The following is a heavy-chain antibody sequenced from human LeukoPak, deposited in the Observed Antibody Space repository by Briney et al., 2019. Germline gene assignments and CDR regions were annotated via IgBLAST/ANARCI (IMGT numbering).Heavy chain of an antibody. CDR1: GFTFKSYW. D-gene: IGHD3-3*01. CDR3: AREDFWRGYYDY. CDR2: IKLDGSEK. Sequence: GGSLRLSCAASGFTFKSYWMGWVRQAPGKGLQWVANIKLDGSEKNYMNSVRGRFTISRDNARNSLYLQMNSLRAEDTAVYYCAREDFWRGYYDYWAQGTLVTVSS. V-gene: IGHV3-7*01. J-gene: IGHJ4*02.